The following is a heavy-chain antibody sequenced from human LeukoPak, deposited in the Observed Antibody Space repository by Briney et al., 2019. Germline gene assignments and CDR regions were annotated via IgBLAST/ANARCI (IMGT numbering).Heavy chain of an antibody. CDR1: GFSLRPSGVG. Sequence: ESWSSLVKTTQTLPPNRTLSGFSLRPSGVGVGLIPQPPRKALGWLSPLFWDDDKRYSPSLKSRLTITKDTSKNQVVLTMTNMDPVDTATYYCAHSRYYYGSGSYSAFDIWGQGTMVTVSS. CDR2: LFWDDDK. D-gene: IGHD3-10*01. V-gene: IGHV2-5*02. J-gene: IGHJ3*02. CDR3: AHSRYYYGSGSYSAFDI.